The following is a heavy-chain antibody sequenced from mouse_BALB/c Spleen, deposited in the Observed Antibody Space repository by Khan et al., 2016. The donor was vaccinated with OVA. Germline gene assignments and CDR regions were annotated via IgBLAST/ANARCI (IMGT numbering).Heavy chain of an antibody. D-gene: IGHD1-1*01. CDR1: VYTFTGYS. CDR2: ISPSNAYT. J-gene: IGHJ4*01. CDR3: ARDFHYYGSRGALDY. V-gene: IGHV1-4*01. Sequence: VQLQESGAELARPGASVKMSCKASVYTFTGYSMHWIKQRPGQGLEWIGYISPSNAYTNYNQKFKDKATLTADKSSSTAYMQLSSLTSEDSAVYYCARDFHYYGSRGALDYWGQGTSVTVSS.